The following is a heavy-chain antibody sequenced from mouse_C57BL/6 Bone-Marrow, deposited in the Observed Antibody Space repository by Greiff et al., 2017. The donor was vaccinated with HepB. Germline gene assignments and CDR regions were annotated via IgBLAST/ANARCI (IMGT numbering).Heavy chain of an antibody. D-gene: IGHD2-3*01. V-gene: IGHV1-64*01. CDR2: IHPNSGST. Sequence: QVQLKQPGAELVKPGASVKLSCKASGYTFTSYWMHWVKQRPGQGLEWIGMIHPNSGSTNYNEKFKSKATLTVDKSSSTAYMQLSSLTSEDSAVYYCARSDGYPYYYAMDYWGQGTSVTVSS. CDR3: ARSDGYPYYYAMDY. J-gene: IGHJ4*01. CDR1: GYTFTSYW.